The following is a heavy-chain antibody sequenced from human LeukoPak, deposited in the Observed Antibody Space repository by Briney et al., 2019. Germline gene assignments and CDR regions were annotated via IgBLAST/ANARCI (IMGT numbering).Heavy chain of an antibody. D-gene: IGHD2-15*01. V-gene: IGHV3-33*01. J-gene: IGHJ3*02. Sequence: GRSLRLSCAASGFTFSSYGMHWVRQAPGKGLEWVAVIWYDGSNKYYADSVKGRFTISRDNSKNTLYLQTNSLRAEDTAVYYCARGSRGYAFDIWGQGTMVTVSS. CDR3: ARGSRGYAFDI. CDR1: GFTFSSYG. CDR2: IWYDGSNK.